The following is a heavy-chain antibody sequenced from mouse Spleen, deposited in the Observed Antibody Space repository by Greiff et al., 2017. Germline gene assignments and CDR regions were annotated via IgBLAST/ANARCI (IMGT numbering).Heavy chain of an antibody. CDR1: GFTFSSYA. J-gene: IGHJ3*01. CDR3: ARDHDYPAWFAY. D-gene: IGHD2-4*01. Sequence: EVKLVESGGGLVKPGGSLKLSCAASGFTFSSYAMSWVRQTPEKRLEWVAAINSNGGSTYYPDSVKGRFTISRDNARNILYLQMSSLRSEDTAMYYCARDHDYPAWFAYWGQGTLVTVSA. CDR2: INSNGGST. V-gene: IGHV5-6-5*01.